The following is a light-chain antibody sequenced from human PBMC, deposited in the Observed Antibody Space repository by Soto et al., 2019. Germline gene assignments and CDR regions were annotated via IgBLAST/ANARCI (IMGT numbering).Light chain of an antibody. CDR2: GAS. Sequence: EIVLTQSPGTLSSSPGERATLSCRASQSVSSSYLAWYQQKPGQAPRLLIFGASSRATGIPDRFSGSGSESDFTLTITRLEPEDFAVYYCQQYSNSAWTFGQGTRVEIK. CDR1: QSVSSSY. CDR3: QQYSNSAWT. V-gene: IGKV3-20*01. J-gene: IGKJ1*01.